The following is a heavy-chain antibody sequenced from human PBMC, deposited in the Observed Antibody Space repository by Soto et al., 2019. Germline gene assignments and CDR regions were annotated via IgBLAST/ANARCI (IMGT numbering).Heavy chain of an antibody. CDR2: IYYSGST. J-gene: IGHJ2*01. Sequence: SETLSLTCTVSGGSISSSSYYWGWIRQPPGKGLEWIGSIYYSGSTYYNPSLKSRVTISVDTSKNQFSLKLSSVTAADTAVYYCARIYGDYGDWYFDLWGRGTLVTVSS. V-gene: IGHV4-39*01. D-gene: IGHD4-17*01. CDR1: GGSISSSSYY. CDR3: ARIYGDYGDWYFDL.